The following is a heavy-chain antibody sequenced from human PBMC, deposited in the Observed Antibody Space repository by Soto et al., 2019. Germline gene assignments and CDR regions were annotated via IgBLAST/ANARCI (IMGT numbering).Heavy chain of an antibody. J-gene: IGHJ4*02. CDR2: ISYDGSNK. D-gene: IGHD2-21*02. Sequence: GGSLRLSCAASGFTFSSYSIHWVRQAPGKGLEWVAVISYDGSNKYYADSVKGRFTISRDNSKNTLYLQMNSLRAEDTAVYYCARAPGVHIVVVTRRGPFDYWGQGTLVTVSS. CDR3: ARAPGVHIVVVTRRGPFDY. CDR1: GFTFSSYS. V-gene: IGHV3-30-3*01.